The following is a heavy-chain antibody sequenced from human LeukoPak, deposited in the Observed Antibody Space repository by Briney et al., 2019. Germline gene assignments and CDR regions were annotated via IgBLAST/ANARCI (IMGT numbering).Heavy chain of an antibody. J-gene: IGHJ6*03. V-gene: IGHV4-39*07. CDR2: IYYSGST. Sequence: PSETLSLTCTVSGGSISSSSYYWGWIRQPPGKGLEWIGSIYYSGSTYYNPSLKSRVTISVDKSKNQFSLKLSSVTAADTAVYYCARAPTMVRGPNYYYYYMDVWGKGTTVTVSS. CDR1: GGSISSSSYY. CDR3: ARAPTMVRGPNYYYYYMDV. D-gene: IGHD3-10*01.